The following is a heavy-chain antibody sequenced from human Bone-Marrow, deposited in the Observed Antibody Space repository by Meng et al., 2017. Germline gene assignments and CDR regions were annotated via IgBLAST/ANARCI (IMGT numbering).Heavy chain of an antibody. Sequence: QVALQGSGHCLVTPSPPLSITCTVSGASISSGGYYWSWIRQHPGKGLEWSGYIYYSGSTYYPPPLKRLVIISVDTSKNQFSLKLSSVTAADTAVYYCAREASPAYYFDYWGQGTLVTVSS. CDR1: GASISSGGYY. CDR3: AREASPAYYFDY. D-gene: IGHD2-2*01. J-gene: IGHJ4*02. V-gene: IGHV4-31*01. CDR2: IYYSGST.